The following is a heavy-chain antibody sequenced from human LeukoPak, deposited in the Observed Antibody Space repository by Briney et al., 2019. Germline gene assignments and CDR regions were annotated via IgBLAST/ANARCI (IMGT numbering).Heavy chain of an antibody. Sequence: SETLSLTCTVSGGSISSYYWSWIRQPPGKGLEWIGYIYYSGSTNYNPSLKSRVTISVDTSKNQFSLKLSSVTAADTAVYYCARGNQWLVPDYWGRGTLVTVSS. CDR3: ARGNQWLVPDY. J-gene: IGHJ4*02. D-gene: IGHD6-19*01. CDR1: GGSISSYY. CDR2: IYYSGST. V-gene: IGHV4-59*01.